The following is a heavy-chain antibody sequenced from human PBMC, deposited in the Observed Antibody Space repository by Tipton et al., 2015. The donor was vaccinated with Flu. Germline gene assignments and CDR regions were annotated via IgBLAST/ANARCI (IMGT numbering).Heavy chain of an antibody. D-gene: IGHD4-17*01. Sequence: TLSLTCTVSSGSIRSTNYFCAWIRQPPGKRLEWIGSIYSSGPTYYNPSLKSPVTISAATSTNQFSLKLSSVTAADTAVFYCARGVYGDDGAFDIWGRGTMVTVSS. CDR2: IYSSGPT. V-gene: IGHV4-39*01. CDR1: SGSIRSTNYF. CDR3: ARGVYGDDGAFDI. J-gene: IGHJ3*02.